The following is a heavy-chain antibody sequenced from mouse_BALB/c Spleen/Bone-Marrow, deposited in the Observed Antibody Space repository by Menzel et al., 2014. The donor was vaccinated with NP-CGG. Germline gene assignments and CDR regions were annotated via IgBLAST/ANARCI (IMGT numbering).Heavy chain of an antibody. CDR2: IFPGDSTT. D-gene: IGHD1-2*01. CDR3: VRSRLRDWYFDV. J-gene: IGHJ1*01. V-gene: IGHV1S56*01. Sequence: QVQLPQSGVELVKPGASVTLSCKASGNTFTSYVINWVRQRPEQGLAWIGWIFPGDSTTKYNEKFKGKATLSTDKSSSTVHMQLSRLTSEDSAVYFCVRSRLRDWYFDVWGAGTTVTIPS. CDR1: GNTFTSYV.